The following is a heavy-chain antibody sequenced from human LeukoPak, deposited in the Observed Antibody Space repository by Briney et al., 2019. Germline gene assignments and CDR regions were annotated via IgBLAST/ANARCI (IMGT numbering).Heavy chain of an antibody. CDR1: GGTFSSYA. D-gene: IGHD2-8*01. V-gene: IGHV1-69*05. J-gene: IGHJ5*02. CDR3: ARTNINWNDV. CDR2: IIPIFGTA. Sequence: SVKVSCKASGGTFSSYAISWVRQAPGQGLEWMGRIIPIFGTANYAQKFQGRVTITTDESTSTAYMELSSLRSEDTAVCYCARTNINWNDVWGQGTLVTVAS.